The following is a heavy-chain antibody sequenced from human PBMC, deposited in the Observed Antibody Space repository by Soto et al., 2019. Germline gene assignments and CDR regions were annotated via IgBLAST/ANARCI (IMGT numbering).Heavy chain of an antibody. CDR3: ARDGSGWYGDYFDY. J-gene: IGHJ4*02. CDR2: IYHSGST. Sequence: SETLSLTCAVSGGSISSSNWWSWVRQPPGKGLERIGEIYHSGSTNYNPSLKSRVTISVDKSKNQFSLKLSSVTAADTAVYYCARDGSGWYGDYFDYWGQGTLVT. CDR1: GGSISSSNW. D-gene: IGHD6-19*01. V-gene: IGHV4-4*02.